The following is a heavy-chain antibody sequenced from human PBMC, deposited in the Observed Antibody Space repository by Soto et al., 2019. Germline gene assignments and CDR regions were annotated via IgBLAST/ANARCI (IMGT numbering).Heavy chain of an antibody. CDR2: ISSSSSTI. J-gene: IGHJ4*02. CDR1: GFTFSSYS. D-gene: IGHD3-10*01. V-gene: IGHV3-48*02. CDR3: AKSLIDYSSSGPPFAH. Sequence: PGGSLRLSCAASGFTFSSYSMNWVRQAPGKGLEWVSYISSSSSTIYYADSVKGRFTISRDNAKNSLYLQLNSLRDEDTAVYYCAKSLIDYSSSGPPFAHWGQGILVTVTS.